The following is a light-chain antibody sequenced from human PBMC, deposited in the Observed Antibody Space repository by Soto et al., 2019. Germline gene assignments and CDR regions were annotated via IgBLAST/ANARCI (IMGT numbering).Light chain of an antibody. CDR3: QQYGIAWT. Sequence: EIVLTQSPGTLSLSPGERATLSCRAIQTVSSSYLAWYQQKPGQAPRLLIYGSSSRATGIPDKFSGSGSGTDFTLTISRLEPEDDAVYYCQQYGIAWTFDRGTNVDIK. V-gene: IGKV3-20*01. CDR2: GSS. J-gene: IGKJ1*01. CDR1: QTVSSSY.